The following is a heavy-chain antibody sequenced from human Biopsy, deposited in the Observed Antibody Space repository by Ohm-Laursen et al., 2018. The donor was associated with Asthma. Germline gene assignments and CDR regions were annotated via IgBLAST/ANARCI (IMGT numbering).Heavy chain of an antibody. CDR3: ARGYSGTDRIVYYYSGMEV. D-gene: IGHD5-12*01. V-gene: IGHV1-69*13. Sequence: AASVKVSCKASGDSLGSSINYAISWVRQAPRQGLEWMGGLIPVLGTADYAPMFEGRVTITADESTSTAYLELTSLRFEDTAVYYCARGYSGTDRIVYYYSGMEVWGQGTTVTVSS. J-gene: IGHJ6*02. CDR2: LIPVLGTA. CDR1: GDSLGSSINYA.